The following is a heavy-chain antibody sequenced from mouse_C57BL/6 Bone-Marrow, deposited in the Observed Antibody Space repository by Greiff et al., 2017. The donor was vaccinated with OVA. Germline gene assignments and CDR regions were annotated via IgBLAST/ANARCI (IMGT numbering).Heavy chain of an antibody. D-gene: IGHD1-1*01. Sequence: VQLQQSGAELVRPGASVKLSCTASGFNIKDYYMHWVKQRPEQGLEWIGRIDPADGDTEYAPKFQGKATMTADTSSNTAYLQLSSLTSEDTAVYYCITTVVAPFAYWGQGTLVTVSA. V-gene: IGHV14-1*01. CDR1: GFNIKDYY. CDR2: IDPADGDT. J-gene: IGHJ3*01. CDR3: ITTVVAPFAY.